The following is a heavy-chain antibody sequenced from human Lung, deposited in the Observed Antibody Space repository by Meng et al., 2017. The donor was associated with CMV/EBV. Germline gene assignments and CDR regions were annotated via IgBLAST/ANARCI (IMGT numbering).Heavy chain of an antibody. CDR3: AKDDSAYFDFRSGYSPPPDY. Sequence: SXAASGFSFSSYGMQWVRQAPGKGLEWVTFIRYDGNKKYYVDSVKGRFTISRDNSKNMLYLQMNSLRAEDTAVYYCAKDDSAYFDFRSGYSPPPDYWXQGTLVTVSS. V-gene: IGHV3-30*02. CDR2: IRYDGNKK. D-gene: IGHD3-3*01. CDR1: GFSFSSYG. J-gene: IGHJ4*02.